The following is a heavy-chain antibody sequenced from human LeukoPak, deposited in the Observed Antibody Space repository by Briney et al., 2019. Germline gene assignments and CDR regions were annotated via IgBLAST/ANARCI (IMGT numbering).Heavy chain of an antibody. D-gene: IGHD1-14*01. CDR3: ARLSGLSGFDY. CDR1: GGSFSGYY. CDR2: INHSGST. J-gene: IGHJ4*02. Sequence: SETLSLTCAVYGGSFSGYYWSWIRQPPGKGLEWIGEINHSGSTNYNPSLKSRVTISVDTSKNQFSLKLSSVTAADTAVYYCARLSGLSGFDYWGQGTLVTVSS. V-gene: IGHV4-34*01.